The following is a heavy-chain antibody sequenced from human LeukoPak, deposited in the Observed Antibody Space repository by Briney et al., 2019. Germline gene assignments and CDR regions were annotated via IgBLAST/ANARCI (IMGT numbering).Heavy chain of an antibody. CDR1: GGTFSSYA. CDR2: IIPIFGTA. CDR3: ARDHDLTGTYEYLKY. Sequence: GASVKVSCKASGGTFSSYAISWVRQAPGQGLEWMGGIIPIFGTANYAQKFQGRVTITADESTSTAYMELSSLRSEDTAVYYCARDHDLTGTYEYLKYWGQGTLASVSS. D-gene: IGHD7-27*01. J-gene: IGHJ1*01. V-gene: IGHV1-69*13.